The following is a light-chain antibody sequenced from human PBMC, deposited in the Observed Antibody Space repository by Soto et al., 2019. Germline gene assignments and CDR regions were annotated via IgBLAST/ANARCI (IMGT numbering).Light chain of an antibody. CDR1: QSISSL. Sequence: EIQKTQFPSPLSASVGDRVTITCRACQSISSLLAWYQQKPGKAPKLLIYDASSLESGVPSRFSGSGSGTEFTLTISSLPPDDFATYYCQQYNSYSWTFGQGTKVDIK. V-gene: IGKV1-5*01. CDR3: QQYNSYSWT. CDR2: DAS. J-gene: IGKJ1*01.